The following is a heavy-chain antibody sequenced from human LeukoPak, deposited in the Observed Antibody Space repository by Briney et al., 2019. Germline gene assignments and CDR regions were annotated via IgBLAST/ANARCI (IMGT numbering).Heavy chain of an antibody. CDR1: GGTFSSYA. CDR3: ARGRGKVGATKLGYYYYYMDV. CDR2: IIPIFGTA. V-gene: IGHV1-69*05. Sequence: SVKVSCKASGGTFSSYAISWVRQAPEQGLEWMGGIIPIFGTANYAQKFQGRVTITTDESTSTAYMELSSLRSEDTAVYYCARGRGKVGATKLGYYYYYMDVWGKGTTVTVSS. J-gene: IGHJ6*03. D-gene: IGHD1-26*01.